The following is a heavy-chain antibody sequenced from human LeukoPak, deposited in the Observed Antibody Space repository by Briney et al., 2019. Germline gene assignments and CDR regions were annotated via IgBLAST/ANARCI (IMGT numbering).Heavy chain of an antibody. CDR2: ISGSGGST. D-gene: IGHD3-22*01. Sequence: GGSLRLSCAASGFTFSTYWMSWVRQAPGKGLEWVSAISGSGGSTYYADSVKGRFTNSRDNSKNTLSLQMNSLRAEDTAVYYCAKNGGGYYYYFDYWGQGTLVTVSS. J-gene: IGHJ4*02. V-gene: IGHV3-23*01. CDR1: GFTFSTYW. CDR3: AKNGGGYYYYFDY.